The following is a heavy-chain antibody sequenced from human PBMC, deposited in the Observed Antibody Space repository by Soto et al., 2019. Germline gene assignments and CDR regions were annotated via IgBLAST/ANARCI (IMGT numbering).Heavy chain of an antibody. CDR1: GFTFSSYA. D-gene: IGHD2-15*01. CDR2: ISGSGGST. CDR3: AKAEGYCSGGSCQGVVDY. Sequence: EVQLLESGGGLVQPGGSLRLSCAASGFTFSSYAMSWVRQAPGKGLEWVSAISGSGGSTYYADSVKGRFTISRDNSKNTXMLQRNSLRAEDTAVYYCAKAEGYCSGGSCQGVVDYWGQGTLVTVSS. J-gene: IGHJ4*02. V-gene: IGHV3-23*01.